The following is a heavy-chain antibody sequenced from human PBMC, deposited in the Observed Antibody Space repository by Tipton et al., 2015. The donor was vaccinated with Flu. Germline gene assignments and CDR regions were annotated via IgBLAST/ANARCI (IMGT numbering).Heavy chain of an antibody. CDR1: GFTFSTYP. D-gene: IGHD6-6*01. Sequence: SLRLSCAAPGFTFSTYPMGWVRQAPGKGLEWVSSVSGLSLSTNYADSVKGRFNISRDNSQNTLYLHMGSLRAEDTAVYYCVKYSGASGHLDYWGQGTLVTVSS. CDR3: VKYSGASGHLDY. J-gene: IGHJ4*02. CDR2: VSGLSLST. V-gene: IGHV3-23*01.